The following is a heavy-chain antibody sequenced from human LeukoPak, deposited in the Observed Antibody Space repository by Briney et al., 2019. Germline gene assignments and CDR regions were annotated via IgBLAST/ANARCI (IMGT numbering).Heavy chain of an antibody. CDR3: ARSITMVRGVLP. CDR1: GGSFSGYY. Sequence: SETLSLTCAAYGGSFSGYYWSWIRQPPGKGLEWIGEINHSGSTNYNPSLKSRVTISVDTSKNQCSLKQSSVTAADTAVYYCARSITMVRGVLPWGQGTLVTVSS. J-gene: IGHJ5*02. D-gene: IGHD3-10*01. V-gene: IGHV4-34*01. CDR2: INHSGST.